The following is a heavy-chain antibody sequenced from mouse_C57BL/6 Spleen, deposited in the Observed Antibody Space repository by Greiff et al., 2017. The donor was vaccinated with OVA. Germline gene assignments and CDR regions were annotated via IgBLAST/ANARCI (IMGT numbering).Heavy chain of an antibody. V-gene: IGHV7-3*01. CDR3: ARSSLYYGNFYYFDY. J-gene: IGHJ2*01. D-gene: IGHD2-1*01. CDR2: IRNKANGYTT. Sequence: EVQRVESGGGLVQPGGSLSLSCAASGFTFTDYYMSWVRQPPGKALEWLGFIRNKANGYTTEYSASVKGRFTISRDNSQSILYLQMNALRAEDSATYYCARSSLYYGNFYYFDYWGQGTTLTVSS. CDR1: GFTFTDYY.